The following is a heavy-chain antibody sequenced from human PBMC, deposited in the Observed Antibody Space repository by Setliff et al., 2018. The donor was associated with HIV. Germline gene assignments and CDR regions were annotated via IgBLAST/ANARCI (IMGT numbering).Heavy chain of an antibody. CDR3: ARDRDRQFNWYLDL. CDR1: GFTFSSYA. J-gene: IGHJ2*01. CDR2: ISYDGSNK. Sequence: TGGSLRLSCAASGFTFSSYAMHWVRQAPGKGLEWVAVISYDGSNKYYADSVKGRFTISRDNSKNTLYLQMNSLRAEDTAVYYCARDRDRQFNWYLDLWGRGTLVTVSS. V-gene: IGHV3-30-3*01.